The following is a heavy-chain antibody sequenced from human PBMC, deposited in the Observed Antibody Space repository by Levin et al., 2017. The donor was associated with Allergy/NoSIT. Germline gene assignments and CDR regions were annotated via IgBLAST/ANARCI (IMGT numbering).Heavy chain of an antibody. CDR3: ARDGVDAGVYFDY. CDR1: GFTFGSHW. D-gene: IGHD2-15*01. V-gene: IGHV3-7*01. CDR2: INQDGSEK. Sequence: ASVKVSCAASGFTFGSHWMSWVRQAPGKGLEWVANINQDGSEKYYVDSVKGRFTTSRDNAKNSPYLQMNSLRAEDTAVYYCARDGVDAGVYFDYWGQGTLVTVSS. J-gene: IGHJ4*02.